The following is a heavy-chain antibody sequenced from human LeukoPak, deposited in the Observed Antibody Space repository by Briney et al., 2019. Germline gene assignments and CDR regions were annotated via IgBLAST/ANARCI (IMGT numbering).Heavy chain of an antibody. D-gene: IGHD6-19*01. J-gene: IGHJ4*02. V-gene: IGHV3-9*01. CDR1: GFTFDDYA. Sequence: GRSLRPSCAASGFTFDDYAMHWVRQAPGKGLEWVSGISWNSGSIGYADSVRGRFTISRDNAKNSLYLQMNSLRAEDTALYYCAKDFVAVAEYYFDYWGQGTLVTVSS. CDR2: ISWNSGSI. CDR3: AKDFVAVAEYYFDY.